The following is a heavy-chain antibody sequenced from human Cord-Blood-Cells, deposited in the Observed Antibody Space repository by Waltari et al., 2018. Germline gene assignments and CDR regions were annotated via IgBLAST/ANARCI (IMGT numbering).Heavy chain of an antibody. Sequence: QVQLVESGGGVVQPGRSLRLSCAASGFTFSSYGMHWVRQAPGKGWEWVAVIWYDGSNKYYADSVKGRFTIPRDNSKNTLYLQMNSLRAEDTAVYYCARDPRLGSYYYYYYGMDVWGQGTTVTVSS. D-gene: IGHD1-26*01. J-gene: IGHJ6*02. CDR3: ARDPRLGSYYYYYYGMDV. CDR2: IWYDGSNK. V-gene: IGHV3-33*01. CDR1: GFTFSSYG.